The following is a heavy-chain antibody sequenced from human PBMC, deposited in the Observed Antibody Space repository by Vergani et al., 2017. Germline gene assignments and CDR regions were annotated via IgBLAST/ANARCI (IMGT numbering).Heavy chain of an antibody. Sequence: VQLVESGGGLAQPGGSLRLSCEASGFSFPGYAMSWVRQAPGKGLEWVSSVSGSSATPYYADSVKGRFIISRDNSKNTLHLQMNSLRADDTAVYYCTKGSRGYTGYFFDYWGQGTLATVSS. J-gene: IGHJ4*02. CDR2: VSGSSATP. CDR1: GFSFPGYA. V-gene: IGHV3-23*04. D-gene: IGHD5-12*01. CDR3: TKGSRGYTGYFFDY.